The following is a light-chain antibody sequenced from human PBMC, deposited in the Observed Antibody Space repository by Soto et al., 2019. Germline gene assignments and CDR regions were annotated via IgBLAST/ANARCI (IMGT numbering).Light chain of an antibody. V-gene: IGKV3-20*01. CDR2: GAS. CDR1: QSVSSTS. J-gene: IGKJ3*01. Sequence: EIVLTQSPGTLSLSPGERATLSFSASQSVSSTSLAWYQQKPGQAPRLLIYGASSRATGIPDRFSGSGSGTDFTLTISRLEPEDFAVYYCQQYDSSPFTFGPGTKVDI. CDR3: QQYDSSPFT.